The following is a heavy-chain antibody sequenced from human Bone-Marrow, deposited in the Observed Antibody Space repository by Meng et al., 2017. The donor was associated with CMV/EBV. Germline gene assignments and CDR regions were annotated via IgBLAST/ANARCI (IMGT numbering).Heavy chain of an antibody. D-gene: IGHD6-6*01. CDR2: LYYGGST. Sequence: SETLSLTCSVSGGSISNSDYYWGWIRQPPGKGLEWIGNLYYGGSTYYNPSLKSRVTISVDTSKNQFSLKLSSVTAADTAVYYCAIPRGIAARPWNWFDPWGQGTLVTVSS. CDR3: AIPRGIAARPWNWFDP. V-gene: IGHV4-39*07. CDR1: GGSISNSDYY. J-gene: IGHJ5*02.